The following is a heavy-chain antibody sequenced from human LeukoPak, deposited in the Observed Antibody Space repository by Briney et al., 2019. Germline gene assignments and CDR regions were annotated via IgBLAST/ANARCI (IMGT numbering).Heavy chain of an antibody. CDR3: AKDAFVGVGATTGFDY. J-gene: IGHJ4*02. V-gene: IGHV3-30*18. CDR2: IPYDGSNK. CDR1: GFTFSSYG. D-gene: IGHD1-26*01. Sequence: PGRSLRLSCAASGFTFSSYGMHWVRQAPGKGLEWVAVIPYDGSNKYYADSVKGRFTISRDNSKNTLYLQMNSLRAEDTAVYYCAKDAFVGVGATTGFDYWGQGTLVTVSS.